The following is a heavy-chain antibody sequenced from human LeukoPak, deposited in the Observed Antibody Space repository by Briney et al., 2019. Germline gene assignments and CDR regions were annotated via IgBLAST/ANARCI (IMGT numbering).Heavy chain of an antibody. CDR1: GGSISSYY. V-gene: IGHV4-59*01. D-gene: IGHD2-15*01. CDR3: ARYIGYCSGGSCYYYYMDV. Sequence: SETLSLTCTVSGGSISSYYWSWIRQSPGKGLEWIGYIYYSGSTNYNPSLKSRVTISVDTSKNQFSLKLSSVTAADTAVYHCARYIGYCSGGSCYYYYMDVWGKGTTVTISS. CDR2: IYYSGST. J-gene: IGHJ6*03.